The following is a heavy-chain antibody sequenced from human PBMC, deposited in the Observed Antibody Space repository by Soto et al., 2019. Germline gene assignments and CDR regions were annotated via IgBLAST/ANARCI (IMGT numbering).Heavy chain of an antibody. Sequence: SETLSLTCTVSGGSINDYYWSWIRQPPGKGLEWIGYIFYTGDTSYRPSLKSRITISLDTSDNHFSLKLTSVTAVDTAVYYCARVNRGAFDSWGQGTLVTVSS. CDR1: GGSINDYY. CDR3: ARVNRGAFDS. V-gene: IGHV4-59*01. CDR2: IFYTGDT. J-gene: IGHJ4*02.